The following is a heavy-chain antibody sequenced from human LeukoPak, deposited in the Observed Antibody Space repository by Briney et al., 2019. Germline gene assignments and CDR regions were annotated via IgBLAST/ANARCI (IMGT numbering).Heavy chain of an antibody. CDR3: ARLLYLKSYFDY. D-gene: IGHD3-16*02. J-gene: IGHJ4*02. Sequence: PSETLSLTCTVSGGSISSYYWSWIRQPPGKGQEWIGYIYYSGSTNYNPSLKSRVTISVDTSKNQFSLKLSSVTAADTAVYYCARLLYLKSYFDYWGQGTLVTVSS. V-gene: IGHV4-59*08. CDR2: IYYSGST. CDR1: GGSISSYY.